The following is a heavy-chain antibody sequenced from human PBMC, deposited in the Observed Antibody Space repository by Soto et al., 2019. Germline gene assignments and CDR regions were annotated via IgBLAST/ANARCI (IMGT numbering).Heavy chain of an antibody. CDR1: GGTFSSYA. Sequence: QVQLVQSGAEVKKPGSSVKVSCKASGGTFSSYAISWVRQAPGQGLEWMGGIIPIFGTANYAQKFKGSVTITADESTSTAYMELSSVRSEDTAVYYCARVVTIFGVVINDAFDIWGQGTMVTVSS. D-gene: IGHD3-3*01. J-gene: IGHJ3*02. V-gene: IGHV1-69*01. CDR2: IIPIFGTA. CDR3: ARVVTIFGVVINDAFDI.